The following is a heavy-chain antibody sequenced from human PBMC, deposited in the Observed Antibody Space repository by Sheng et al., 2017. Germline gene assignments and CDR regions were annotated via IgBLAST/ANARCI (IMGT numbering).Heavy chain of an antibody. CDR3: ARQGNYYGSGSYSPYYYYYYYMDV. D-gene: IGHD3-10*01. J-gene: IGHJ6*03. Sequence: QLQLQESGPGLVKPSETLSLTCTVSGGSISSSSYYWGWIRQPPGKGLEWIGSIYYSGSTYYNPSLKSRVTISVDTSKNQFSLKLSSVTAADTAVYYCARQGNYYGSGSYSPYYYYYYYMDVVGQRDH. CDR2: IYYSGST. CDR1: GGSISSSSYY. V-gene: IGHV4-39*01.